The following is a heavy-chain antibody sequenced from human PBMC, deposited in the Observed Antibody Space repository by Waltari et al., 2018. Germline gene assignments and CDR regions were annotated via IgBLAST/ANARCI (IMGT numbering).Heavy chain of an antibody. CDR3: ARARGNIVVVVAADDAFDI. CDR1: GYTFTVYY. J-gene: IGHJ3*02. CDR2: INPNSGGT. D-gene: IGHD2-15*01. Sequence: QVQLVQSGAEVKKPGASVKVSCKASGYTFTVYYMHWVRRAPGQGLEWMGWINPNSGGTNYAQKFQGRVTMTRDTSISTAYMELSRLRSDDTAVYYCARARGNIVVVVAADDAFDIWGQGTMVTVSS. V-gene: IGHV1-2*02.